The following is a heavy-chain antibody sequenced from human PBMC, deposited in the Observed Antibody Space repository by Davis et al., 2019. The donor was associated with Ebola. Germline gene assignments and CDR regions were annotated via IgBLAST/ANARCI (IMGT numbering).Heavy chain of an antibody. CDR2: IHYSGST. J-gene: IGHJ4*02. Sequence: SETLSLTCTLSGGSISSHYWTWIRQPPGKGLEWIGHIHYSGSTNYNPSLKRRVTTSVDTSKNQFSLKLSSVTAADTAVYYCARGTTSHYYWGQGTLVTVSS. CDR3: ARGTTSHYY. V-gene: IGHV4-59*08. D-gene: IGHD1-1*01. CDR1: GGSISSHY.